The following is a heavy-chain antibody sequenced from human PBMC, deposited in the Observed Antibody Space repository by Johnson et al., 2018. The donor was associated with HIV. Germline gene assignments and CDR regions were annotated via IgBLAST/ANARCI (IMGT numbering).Heavy chain of an antibody. V-gene: IGHV3-33*06. CDR3: AKDDRELDAFDI. Sequence: QVLLVESGGGVVQPGRSLRLSCTASGFTFSSYGMHWVRQAPGKGLEWVAVIWYDGSNKYYGDSVKGRFTISRDNSKNTVYLQMNSLKAEDTAVYYCAKDDRELDAFDIWGQGTMVTVSS. CDR2: IWYDGSNK. D-gene: IGHD1-26*01. J-gene: IGHJ3*02. CDR1: GFTFSSYG.